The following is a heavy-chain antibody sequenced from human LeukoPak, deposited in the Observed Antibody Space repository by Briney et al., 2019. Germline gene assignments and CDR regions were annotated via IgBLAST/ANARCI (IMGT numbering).Heavy chain of an antibody. CDR2: IRSDGSSI. D-gene: IGHD4-11*01. Sequence: PVGSLRLSCAASGFSFSDFGMHWIRQAPGKGLEWVTLIRSDGSSIYYADSVKGRFTISRDNSRNTLYLQMNSPRVEDTAIYYCAKDRDEYGNDCWGQGILVTVST. J-gene: IGHJ4*02. V-gene: IGHV3-30*02. CDR1: GFSFSDFG. CDR3: AKDRDEYGNDC.